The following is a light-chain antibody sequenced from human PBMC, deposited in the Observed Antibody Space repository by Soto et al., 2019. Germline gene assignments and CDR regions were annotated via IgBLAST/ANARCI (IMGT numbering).Light chain of an antibody. CDR2: LNSDGSH. CDR1: SGHSRYT. V-gene: IGLV4-69*01. J-gene: IGLJ2*01. CDR3: QTWGTGIVV. Sequence: QAVVTQSPSASASLGAPVKLTCTLSSGHSRYTIAWHQQQPEKGPRYLMKLNSDGSHSKGDGIPDRFSGSSSGAERYLTISSLQSEDEADYFCQTWGTGIVVFGGGTQLTVL.